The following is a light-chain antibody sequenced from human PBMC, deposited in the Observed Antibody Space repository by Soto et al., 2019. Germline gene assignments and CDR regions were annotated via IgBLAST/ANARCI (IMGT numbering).Light chain of an antibody. CDR2: GAS. J-gene: IGKJ3*01. CDR3: QQYHDWPPIT. Sequence: EIVMTQSPATLFVSPGERATLSCRASQTVSDDLAWYQQKPGQAPRLLIYGASTRATDIPARFSGGGSGTEFTLTLSRLQSEDSAIYYCQQYHDWPPITFGPGTKVNI. V-gene: IGKV3-15*01. CDR1: QTVSDD.